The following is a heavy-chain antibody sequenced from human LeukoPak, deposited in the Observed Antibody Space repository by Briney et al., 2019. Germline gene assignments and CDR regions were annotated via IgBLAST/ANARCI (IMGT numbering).Heavy chain of an antibody. Sequence: PGGSLRLSCAASGFTFSDYYMSWIRQAPGKGLEWVSYISSSGSTIYYADSVKGRFTISRDNSKNTLYLQMNSLRAEDTAVYYCARDLSYGGNSGYYWGQGTLVTVSS. V-gene: IGHV3-11*04. CDR1: GFTFSDYY. D-gene: IGHD4-23*01. CDR2: ISSSGSTI. J-gene: IGHJ4*02. CDR3: ARDLSYGGNSGYY.